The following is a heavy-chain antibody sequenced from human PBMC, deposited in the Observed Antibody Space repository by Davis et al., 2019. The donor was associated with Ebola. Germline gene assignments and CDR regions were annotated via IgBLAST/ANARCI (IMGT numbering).Heavy chain of an antibody. CDR1: GFTFSSYG. D-gene: IGHD1-26*01. V-gene: IGHV3-30*18. CDR3: AKDSTGSSLSHPADY. Sequence: PGGSLRLSCAASGFTFSSYGMHWVRQAPGKGLEWVAVISNDGSNKYYADSVKGRFTISRDNFKNTLSLQMNSLRAEDTAVYYCAKDSTGSSLSHPADYWGQGTLVTVSS. J-gene: IGHJ4*02. CDR2: ISNDGSNK.